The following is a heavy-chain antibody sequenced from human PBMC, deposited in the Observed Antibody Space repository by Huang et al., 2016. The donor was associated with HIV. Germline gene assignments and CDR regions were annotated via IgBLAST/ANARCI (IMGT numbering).Heavy chain of an antibody. J-gene: IGHJ4*02. CDR2: IYPRDAET. D-gene: IGHD5-18*01. CDR1: GYGFSSYW. CDR3: ARQVDGFRSHFDF. Sequence: EVLLVQSGAELKEPGESLKISCKASGYGFSSYWIGWVRQKPGKGRGWMGSIYPRDAETKYSPAFDGQVTISADKSTRTAYLQWESLKAPDTAIYFCARQVDGFRSHFDFWGQGTLVSVSS. V-gene: IGHV5-51*01.